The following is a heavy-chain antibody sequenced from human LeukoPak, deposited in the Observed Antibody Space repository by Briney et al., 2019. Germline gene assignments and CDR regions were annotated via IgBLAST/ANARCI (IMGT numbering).Heavy chain of an antibody. V-gene: IGHV1-46*01. CDR1: GYTFTNYD. CDR2: INPSGDST. Sequence: ASVKVSCKASGYTFTNYDLNWVRQATGQGLEWMGIINPSGDSTSYAQKFQGRVTMTRDMSTSTDYMELSSLRSEDTAVYYCARDNSVGDNAWWFDPWGQGTLVTVSS. J-gene: IGHJ5*02. D-gene: IGHD1-26*01. CDR3: ARDNSVGDNAWWFDP.